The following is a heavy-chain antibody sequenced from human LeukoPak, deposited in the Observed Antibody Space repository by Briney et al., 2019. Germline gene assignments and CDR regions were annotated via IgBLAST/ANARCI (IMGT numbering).Heavy chain of an antibody. J-gene: IGHJ4*02. D-gene: IGHD1-26*01. V-gene: IGHV3-13*01. Sequence: GGSLRLSCAASGFIFTDYDLHWVRQPPGQGLEWVSVFSIAGDTYYENSVKGRFTISRDVAKNALYLQMNNLRAGDTAVYYCVRTNGGTYYDYWGQGTLVTVSS. CDR1: GFIFTDYD. CDR3: VRTNGGTYYDY. CDR2: FSIAGDT.